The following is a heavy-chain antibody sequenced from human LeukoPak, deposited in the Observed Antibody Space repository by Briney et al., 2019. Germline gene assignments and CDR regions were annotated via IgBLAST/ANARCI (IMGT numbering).Heavy chain of an antibody. CDR3: ARDFGAVAVAGRDY. CDR2: INPNSGGT. Sequence: ASVKVSCKASGYTFTGYYMHWVRQAPGQGLEWMGRINPNSGGTNYAQKFQGRVTMTRDTSISTAYMELSRQRSDDTAVYYCARDFGAVAVAGRDYWGQGTLVTVSS. CDR1: GYTFTGYY. D-gene: IGHD6-19*01. V-gene: IGHV1-2*06. J-gene: IGHJ4*02.